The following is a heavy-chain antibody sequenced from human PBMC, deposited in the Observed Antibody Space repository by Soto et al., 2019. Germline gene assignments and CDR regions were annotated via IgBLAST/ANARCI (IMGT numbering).Heavy chain of an antibody. V-gene: IGHV4-31*03. CDR2: ISHSGIT. CDR3: ARLGNYVFAY. CDR1: GGSIRSVNNY. D-gene: IGHD3-10*02. Sequence: SETLSPTCTVSGGSIRSVNNYWSLVRQHPGEGLEWIGYISHSGITSYYPSLKSRVTISSDTSENQFSLKLSSVTAADTARYYCARLGNYVFAYWGQGILVTVSS. J-gene: IGHJ4*02.